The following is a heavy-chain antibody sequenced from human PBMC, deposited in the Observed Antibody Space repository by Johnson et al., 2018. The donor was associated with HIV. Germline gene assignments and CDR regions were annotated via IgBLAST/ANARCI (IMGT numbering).Heavy chain of an antibody. CDR2: IKQDGSEK. J-gene: IGHJ3*02. CDR3: ARGPYDYVWGSYRFIGAFDI. CDR1: GFTFSSYW. V-gene: IGHV3-7*01. Sequence: VQLVESGGGLVQPGGSLRLSCAASGFTFSSYWMSWVRQAPGNGLEWVANIKQDGSEKYYVDSVKGRFTISRDNSKNTLYLQMNSLRAEDTAVYYCARGPYDYVWGSYRFIGAFDIWGQGTMVTVSS. D-gene: IGHD3-16*02.